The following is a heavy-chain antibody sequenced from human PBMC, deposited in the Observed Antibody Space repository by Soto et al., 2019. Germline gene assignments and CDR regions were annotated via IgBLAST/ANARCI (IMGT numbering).Heavy chain of an antibody. CDR1: GGSIISFY. CDR2: IYYSGST. J-gene: IGHJ4*02. Sequence: LVTMSLPCTVSGGSIISFYGSWIRQPPGKGLEWIGYIYYSGSTNYNPSLKSRVTISVDTSKNQFSLKLSSVTAADTAVYYCARNGRLAAAPFDYWGQGTLVTVSS. CDR3: ARNGRLAAAPFDY. V-gene: IGHV4-59*01. D-gene: IGHD6-13*01.